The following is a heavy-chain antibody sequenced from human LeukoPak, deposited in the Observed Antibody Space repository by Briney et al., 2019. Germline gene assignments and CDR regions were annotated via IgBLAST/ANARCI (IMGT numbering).Heavy chain of an antibody. Sequence: ASVKVCCKASGYTFTGYYMHWVRQAPGQGLEWMGWINPNSGGTNYAQKFQGRVTMTRDTSISTAYMELSRLRSDDTAVYYCASSDSSGWYSNYYYYYYMDVWGKGTTVTVSS. CDR3: ASSDSSGWYSNYYYYYYMDV. D-gene: IGHD6-19*01. CDR1: GYTFTGYY. J-gene: IGHJ6*03. V-gene: IGHV1-2*02. CDR2: INPNSGGT.